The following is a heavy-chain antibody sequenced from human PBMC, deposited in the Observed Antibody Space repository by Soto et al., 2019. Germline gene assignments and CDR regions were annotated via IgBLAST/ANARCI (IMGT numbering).Heavy chain of an antibody. D-gene: IGHD2-15*01. V-gene: IGHV3-49*03. J-gene: IGHJ6*02. CDR3: TRVGERGYGEWWYGAWYYYGMDV. Sequence: GGSLRLSCTASGFTFGDYAMSWFRQAPGKGLEWVGFIRSKAYGGTTEYAASVKGRFTISRDDSKSIAYLQMNSLKTEDTAVYYCTRVGERGYGEWWYGAWYYYGMDVWGQGTTVTVSS. CDR2: IRSKAYGGTT. CDR1: GFTFGDYA.